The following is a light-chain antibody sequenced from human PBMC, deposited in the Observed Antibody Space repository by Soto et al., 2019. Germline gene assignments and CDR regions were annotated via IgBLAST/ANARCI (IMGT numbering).Light chain of an antibody. Sequence: GLAQRSCVSGSPGQSIAISCTGTSSDIGAYKYVSWYQQHPGTAPKLMIYDVSNRPSGVSDRFSGSKSGNTASLTISGLQAEDEADYYCRSFSSGGPNVFGTGTKATVL. V-gene: IGLV2-14*03. CDR1: SSDIGAYKY. J-gene: IGLJ1*01. CDR2: DVS. CDR3: RSFSSGGPNV.